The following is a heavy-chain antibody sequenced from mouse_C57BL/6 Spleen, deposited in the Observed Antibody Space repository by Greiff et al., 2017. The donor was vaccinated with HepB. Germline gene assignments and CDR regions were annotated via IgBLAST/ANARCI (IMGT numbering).Heavy chain of an antibody. J-gene: IGHJ1*03. D-gene: IGHD1-1*01. V-gene: IGHV5-9-1*02. CDR3: TRAYGPYFDV. Sequence: EVKVVESGEGLVKPGGSLKLSCAASGFTFSSYAMSWVRQTPEKRLEWVAYISSGGDYIYYADTVKGRFTISRDNARNTLYLQMSSLKSEDTAMYYCTRAYGPYFDVWGTGTTVTVSS. CDR1: GFTFSSYA. CDR2: ISSGGDYI.